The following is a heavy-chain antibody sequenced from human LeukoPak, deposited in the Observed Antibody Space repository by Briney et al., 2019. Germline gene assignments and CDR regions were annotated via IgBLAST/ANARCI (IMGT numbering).Heavy chain of an antibody. D-gene: IGHD5-24*01. V-gene: IGHV3-48*03. CDR3: ARDDHSDGRRFDT. J-gene: IGHJ5*02. CDR2: ISSSGTAI. CDR1: GFTFSGSE. Sequence: PGGSLRLSCAGSGFTFSGSEMNWARQAPGKGLEWVSYISSSGTAIYYADAVKGRFTTSRDNAKNSLYLQMSSLRADDTAVYYCARDDHSDGRRFDTWGQGTLVTVSS.